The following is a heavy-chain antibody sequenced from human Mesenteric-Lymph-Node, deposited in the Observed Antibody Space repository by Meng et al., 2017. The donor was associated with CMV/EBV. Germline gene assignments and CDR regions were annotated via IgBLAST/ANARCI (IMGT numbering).Heavy chain of an antibody. CDR1: GYPFIGYY. J-gene: IGHJ5*01. CDR3: TRSVTRKVGLDP. D-gene: IGHD1-26*01. CDR2: VKPNIGAT. V-gene: IGHV1-2*02. Sequence: ASVKVSCKASGYPFIGYYIQWVRQAPGQGLEWMGWVKPNIGATDYAQKFQGRVTMTTVTSTATAYMALSGLRSDDTAFYYCTRSVTRKVGLDPWGQGTLVTVSS.